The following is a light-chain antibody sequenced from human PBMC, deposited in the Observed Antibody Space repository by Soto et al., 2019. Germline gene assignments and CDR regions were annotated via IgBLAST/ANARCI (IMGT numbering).Light chain of an antibody. CDR1: QSVLYSSNNRNY. J-gene: IGKJ1*01. CDR2: WAA. CDR3: QQYYDTPWT. V-gene: IGKV4-1*01. Sequence: DIVMTQSPDSLAVSLGERATINCKSSQSVLYSSNNRNYVAWCQQKPRQPPKLLIYWAATRESGVPDRFSGSGSGTDFTLTISSLEAEDMAVYYCQQYYDTPWTFGQGTKVEIK.